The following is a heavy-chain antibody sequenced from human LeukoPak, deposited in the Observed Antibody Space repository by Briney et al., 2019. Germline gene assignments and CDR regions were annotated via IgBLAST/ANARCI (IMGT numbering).Heavy chain of an antibody. CDR2: MNPNSGNT. J-gene: IGHJ4*02. CDR3: ARGTGGITMIVVVRDYYFDY. V-gene: IGHV1-8*01. Sequence: ASVKVPCKASGYTFTSYDINWVRQATGQGLEWMGWMNPNSGNTGYAQKFQGRVTMTRNTSISTAYMELSSLRSEDTAVYYCARGTGGITMIVVVRDYYFDYWGQGTLVTVSS. D-gene: IGHD3-22*01. CDR1: GYTFTSYD.